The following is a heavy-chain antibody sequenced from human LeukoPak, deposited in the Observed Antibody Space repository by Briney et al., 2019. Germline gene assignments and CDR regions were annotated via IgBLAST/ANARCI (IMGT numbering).Heavy chain of an antibody. Sequence: GGSLRLSCAASGFSLNSYALSWVRRAPGKGLEWVSGISGSGSTTVYTDSVKGRFTVSRDNSKNTLYLQMNSLRDEDTAVYYCAKDAQGGSGSYSWGTFDYWGQGTLVTVSS. CDR2: ISGSGSTT. CDR3: AKDAQGGSGSYSWGTFDY. V-gene: IGHV3-23*01. D-gene: IGHD3-10*01. J-gene: IGHJ4*02. CDR1: GFSLNSYA.